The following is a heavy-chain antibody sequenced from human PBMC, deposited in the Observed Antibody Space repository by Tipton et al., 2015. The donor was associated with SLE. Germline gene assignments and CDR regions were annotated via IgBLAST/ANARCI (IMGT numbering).Heavy chain of an antibody. CDR2: IYYSGST. V-gene: IGHV4-59*01. J-gene: IGHJ6*02. D-gene: IGHD4-11*01. Sequence: TLSLTCTVSGVSISTYYWSWVRQPPGKGLEWIGYIYYSGSTNHNPSLKSRVTMSVDTSKNQFSLKLSSVTAADTAVYYCARGSNSRYDYYGMDVWGQGTTVTVSS. CDR1: GVSISTYY. CDR3: ARGSNSRYDYYGMDV.